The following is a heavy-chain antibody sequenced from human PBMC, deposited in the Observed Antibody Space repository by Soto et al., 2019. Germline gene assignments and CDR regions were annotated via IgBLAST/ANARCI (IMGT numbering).Heavy chain of an antibody. J-gene: IGHJ6*02. V-gene: IGHV1-69*06. Sequence: KVSCKASGGTFSSYAISWVRQAPGQGLEWMGGIIPIFGTANYAQKFQGRVTITADKSTSTAYMELSSLRSEDTAVYYCARAFHYDFWSGPSATYYGMDVWGQGTTVTVSS. D-gene: IGHD3-3*01. CDR2: IIPIFGTA. CDR3: ARAFHYDFWSGPSATYYGMDV. CDR1: GGTFSSYA.